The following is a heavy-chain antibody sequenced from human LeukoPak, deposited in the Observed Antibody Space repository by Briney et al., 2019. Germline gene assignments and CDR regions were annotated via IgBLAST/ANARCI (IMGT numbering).Heavy chain of an antibody. D-gene: IGHD4-17*01. J-gene: IGHJ4*02. CDR1: SGSISSSSYY. Sequence: PSETLSLTCTVCSGSISSSSYYWGWIRQPPGKGLEWIGSIYYSGSTYHNPSLKSRVTISVDTSKNQFSLKLSSVTAADAAVYYCARHFTTMTPWYFDYWGPGTRVTVSS. V-gene: IGHV4-39*01. CDR2: IYYSGST. CDR3: ARHFTTMTPWYFDY.